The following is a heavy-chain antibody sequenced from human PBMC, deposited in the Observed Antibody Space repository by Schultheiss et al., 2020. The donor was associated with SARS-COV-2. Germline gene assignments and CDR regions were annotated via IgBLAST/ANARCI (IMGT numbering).Heavy chain of an antibody. V-gene: IGHV3-11*06. Sequence: GGSLRLSCAASGFTFSDYYMTWIRQAPGKGLEWVSYISSSSSYIYYADSVKGRFTISRDNAKNSLYLQMNSLRAEDTAVYYCVKCRHSSGWYDRLNYYYYMDVWGKGTTVTVSS. CDR3: VKCRHSSGWYDRLNYYYYMDV. D-gene: IGHD6-19*01. CDR1: GFTFSDYY. J-gene: IGHJ6*03. CDR2: ISSSSSYI.